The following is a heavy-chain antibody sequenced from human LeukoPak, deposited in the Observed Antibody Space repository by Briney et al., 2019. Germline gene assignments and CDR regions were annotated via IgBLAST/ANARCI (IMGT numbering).Heavy chain of an antibody. V-gene: IGHV3-48*01. J-gene: IGHJ4*02. CDR3: ATTWWPRGKFDY. CDR1: GFTFSTHS. CDR2: ISGSSSTI. Sequence: GGSLRLSCAASGFTFSTHSMNWVRQAPGKGLEWVSYISGSSSTIYYVDSVKGRFAISRDNSKNTLYLQMNSLRAEDTAVYYCATTWWPRGKFDYWGQGTLVTVSS. D-gene: IGHD5-12*01.